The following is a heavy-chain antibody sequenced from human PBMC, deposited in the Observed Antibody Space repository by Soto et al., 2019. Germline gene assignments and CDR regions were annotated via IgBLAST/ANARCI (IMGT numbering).Heavy chain of an antibody. Sequence: QITLKESGPTLVKPTQTLTLTCTFSGLSVRTSEVGVGWIRQPPGKALEWLAHIYWDDDKRYSPSLKNRLTITKDISRNQVVLTMTIMNPVDTGTYYCAHRRVNYARDVWGQGITVTVSS. V-gene: IGHV2-5*02. CDR1: GLSVRTSEVG. CDR2: IYWDDDK. D-gene: IGHD6-13*01. J-gene: IGHJ6*02. CDR3: AHRRVNYARDV.